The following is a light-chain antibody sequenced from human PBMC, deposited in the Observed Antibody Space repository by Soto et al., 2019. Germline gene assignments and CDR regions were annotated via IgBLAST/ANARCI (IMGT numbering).Light chain of an antibody. CDR2: DAS. V-gene: IGKV3-11*01. CDR1: QSVSSY. J-gene: IGKJ3*01. Sequence: EIVLTQSPATLSLSPGERATLSCRASQSVSSYLAWYQQKPGQAPRLLIYDASNRATGIPARFSGSGSGTDFTLTISSLEPEDFAVYYGQQRSNWPLTSGPGTKVDIK. CDR3: QQRSNWPLT.